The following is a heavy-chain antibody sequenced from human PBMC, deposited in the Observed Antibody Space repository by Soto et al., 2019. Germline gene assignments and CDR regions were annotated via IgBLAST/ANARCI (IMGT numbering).Heavy chain of an antibody. Sequence: QVQLVESGGGVVQPGRSLRLSCAASGFTFSHYAMHWVRQAPGKGLEWVALMSYDGSNEYHADSVKGRFTIPRDNSKDSLDLRMTRLPAEDTAGYYRATDGSHNFDHLGQGTLVSVSS. CDR2: MSYDGSNE. CDR1: GFTFSHYA. J-gene: IGHJ4*02. V-gene: IGHV3-30*03. D-gene: IGHD1-26*01. CDR3: ATDGSHNFDH.